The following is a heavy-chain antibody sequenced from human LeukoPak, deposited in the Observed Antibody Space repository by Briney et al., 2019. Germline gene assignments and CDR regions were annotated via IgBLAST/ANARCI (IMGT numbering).Heavy chain of an antibody. CDR1: GFTFSSYG. J-gene: IGHJ4*02. V-gene: IGHV3-30*18. CDR3: AKLTGDQDY. Sequence: GGSLRLSCAASGFTFSSYGMHWVRQAPGKGLEWVAVISYDGSNKYYADSVKGRFTIFRDNSKNTLYLQMNSLRVEDTAVYYCAKLTGDQDYWGQGTLVAVSS. D-gene: IGHD7-27*01. CDR2: ISYDGSNK.